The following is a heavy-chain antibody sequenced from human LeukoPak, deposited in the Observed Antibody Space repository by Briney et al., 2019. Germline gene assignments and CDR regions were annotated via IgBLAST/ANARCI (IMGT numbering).Heavy chain of an antibody. CDR2: ISSDGSSI. Sequence: AGGSLRLSCAASGFTFSSYWMYWARQAPGKGPVWVSRISSDGSSISYADSVKGRFTISRDNAKNTLYLQMNSLRAEDTGVYYCAREGYIGLDYWGQGTLVTVSS. CDR3: AREGYIGLDY. CDR1: GFTFSSYW. J-gene: IGHJ4*02. D-gene: IGHD2-15*01. V-gene: IGHV3-74*01.